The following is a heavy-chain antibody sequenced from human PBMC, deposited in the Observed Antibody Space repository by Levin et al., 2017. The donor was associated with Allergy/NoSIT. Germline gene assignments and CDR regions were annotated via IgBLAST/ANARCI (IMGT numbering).Heavy chain of an antibody. J-gene: IGHJ4*02. V-gene: IGHV3-30*04. CDR3: ARGRRTQYYYGPTASREDY. Sequence: GGSLRLSCAASGFTFSSYAMHWVRQAPGKGLEWVAVISYDGSNKYYADSVKGRFTISRDNSKNTLYLQMNSLRAEDTAVYYCARGRRTQYYYGPTASREDYWGQGTLVTVSS. CDR1: GFTFSSYA. CDR2: ISYDGSNK. D-gene: IGHD3-10*01.